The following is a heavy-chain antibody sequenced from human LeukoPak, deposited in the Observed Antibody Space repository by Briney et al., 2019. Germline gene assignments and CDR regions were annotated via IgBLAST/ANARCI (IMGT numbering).Heavy chain of an antibody. Sequence: GGSLRLSCAASGFTFSSYAMSWVRQAPGKGLEGVSDISGSGGSTYYADSVKGRFTISRDNAKNTLYLQMNSLRAEDTAVYYCASKGSSSGGYYYYYMDVWGKGTTVTVSS. V-gene: IGHV3-23*01. CDR2: ISGSGGST. D-gene: IGHD6-6*01. CDR1: GFTFSSYA. CDR3: ASKGSSSGGYYYYYMDV. J-gene: IGHJ6*03.